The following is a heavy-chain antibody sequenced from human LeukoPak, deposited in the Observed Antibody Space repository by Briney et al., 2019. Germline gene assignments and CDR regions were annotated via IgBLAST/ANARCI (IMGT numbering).Heavy chain of an antibody. D-gene: IGHD6-19*01. V-gene: IGHV3-30*04. CDR2: ISYDGSNK. J-gene: IGHJ4*02. CDR1: GFTFSSYA. Sequence: GRSLRLSCAASGFTFSSYAMHWVRQAPGKGLEWVAVISYDGSNKYYADSVKGRFTISRDNSKNTLYLQMNSLRAEDTAVYYCAREGIAVAGPPGSYFDYWGQGTLVTVSS. CDR3: AREGIAVAGPPGSYFDY.